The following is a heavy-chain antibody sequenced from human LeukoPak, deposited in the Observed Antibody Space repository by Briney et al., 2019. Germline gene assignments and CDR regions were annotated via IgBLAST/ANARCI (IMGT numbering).Heavy chain of an antibody. CDR2: INSDGSTT. D-gene: IGHD3-10*01. Sequence: PGGSLRLSCGASGFTFRSYWMHWVRHGLGEGLVWISRINSDGSTTSYADSVKGRFTISRDNAKNTLYLQMNSLRAEDTAVYYCARGNYYGQDYWGQGTLVSVSS. J-gene: IGHJ4*02. V-gene: IGHV3-74*01. CDR3: ARGNYYGQDY. CDR1: GFTFRSYW.